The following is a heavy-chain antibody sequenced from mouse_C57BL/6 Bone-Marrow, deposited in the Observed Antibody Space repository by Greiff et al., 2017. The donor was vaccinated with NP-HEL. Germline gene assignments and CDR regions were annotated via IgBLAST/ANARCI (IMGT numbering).Heavy chain of an antibody. CDR3: YGYYVGY. V-gene: IGHV1-59*01. CDR2: IDPSDSYT. Sequence: VKLQQPGAELVRPGTSVKLSCKASGYTFTSYWMHWVKQRPGQGLEWIGVIDPSDSYTNYNQKFKGKATLTVDTSSSTAYMQLSSLTSEDSAVYYCYGYYVGYWGQGTTLTVSS. J-gene: IGHJ2*01. CDR1: GYTFTSYW. D-gene: IGHD2-2*01.